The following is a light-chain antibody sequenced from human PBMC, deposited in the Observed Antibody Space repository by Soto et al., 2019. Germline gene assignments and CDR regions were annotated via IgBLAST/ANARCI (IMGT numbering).Light chain of an antibody. Sequence: SVLTQPPSVSGAPGQTVTISCTGSNSNIGSHFDVHWYQQLPGTAPKLIIFSNNNRPSGVPDRFSGSRSGTSASLAITGLQAEDEADYFCQSYDRTLGGSRIFGTGTKVTVL. CDR1: NSNIGSHFD. V-gene: IGLV1-40*01. CDR3: QSYDRTLGGSRI. J-gene: IGLJ1*01. CDR2: SNN.